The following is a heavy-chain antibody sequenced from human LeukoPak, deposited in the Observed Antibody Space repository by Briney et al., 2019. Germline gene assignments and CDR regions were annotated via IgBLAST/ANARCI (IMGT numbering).Heavy chain of an antibody. CDR1: GFTFSSYG. J-gene: IGHJ4*02. V-gene: IGHV3-30*03. D-gene: IGHD3-3*01. Sequence: GGSLRLSCAASGFTFSSYGMHWVRQAPGKGLEWVAVISYDGSNKYYADSVKGRFTISRDNSKNTLYLQMNSLRAEDTAVYYCARGSGYFPQPIDYWGQGTLVTVSS. CDR2: ISYDGSNK. CDR3: ARGSGYFPQPIDY.